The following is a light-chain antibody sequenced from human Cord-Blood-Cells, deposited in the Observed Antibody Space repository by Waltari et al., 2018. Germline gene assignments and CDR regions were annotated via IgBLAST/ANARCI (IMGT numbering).Light chain of an antibody. CDR2: EVS. J-gene: IGLJ1*01. V-gene: IGLV2-8*01. CDR3: SSYAGSNNYV. CDR1: SSDVGGSNY. Sequence: QSALTQPPSASGSPGQSVTISCTGTSSDVGGSNYVSWYQPHPGKAPKLMVDEVSKRPAGVPDRFSGSKSGNTASLTVSGLQAEDEADYYCSSYAGSNNYVFGTGTKVTVL.